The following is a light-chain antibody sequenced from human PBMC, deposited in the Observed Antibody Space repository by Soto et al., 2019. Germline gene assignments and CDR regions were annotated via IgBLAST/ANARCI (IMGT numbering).Light chain of an antibody. CDR3: QHYGSSAYT. Sequence: EFVLTQSPGTLSLSPGERATLSCRASQSVRSNYLAWYQQKPGQSPRLLIYSASNRATGIPDRFSGSGSGTDCNLTNSRLEPEDFAGFYCQHYGSSAYTFGQGTTLEIK. CDR2: SAS. V-gene: IGKV3-20*01. CDR1: QSVRSNY. J-gene: IGKJ2*01.